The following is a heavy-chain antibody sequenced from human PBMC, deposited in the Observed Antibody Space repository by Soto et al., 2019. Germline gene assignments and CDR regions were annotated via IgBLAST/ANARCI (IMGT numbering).Heavy chain of an antibody. V-gene: IGHV3-21*06. J-gene: IGHJ4*02. CDR1: GFTFTRDS. CDR2: ISSTTNYI. CDR3: ARESEDLTSNFDY. Sequence: XGSLRLSCAASGFTFTRDSMNWVRQAPGKGLEWVSSISSTTNYIYYGDSMKGRFTISRDNAKNSLYLEMNSLRAEDTAVYYCARESEDLTSNFDYWGQGTLVTVSS.